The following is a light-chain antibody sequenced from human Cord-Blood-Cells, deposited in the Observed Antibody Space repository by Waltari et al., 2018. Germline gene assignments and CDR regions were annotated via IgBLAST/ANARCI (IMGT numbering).Light chain of an antibody. CDR2: KVC. CDR1: QSLVHSDGNTS. V-gene: IGKV2-30*02. J-gene: IGKJ3*01. Sequence: DVVMTQSPLSLPVTLGQPASISCRSSQSLVHSDGNTSLNWFQQRPGQSPRRLIYKVCNRDSGVPDRFSGSGSGTDFTLKISRVEAEDVGVYYCMQGTHWPFTFGPGTKVDIK. CDR3: MQGTHWPFT.